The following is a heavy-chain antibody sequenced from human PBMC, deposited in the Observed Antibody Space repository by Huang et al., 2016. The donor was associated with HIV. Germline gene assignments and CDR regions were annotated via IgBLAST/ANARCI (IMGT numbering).Heavy chain of an antibody. CDR3: ARDEYIGAASTGDDALDL. CDR2: NSWYNGKT. CDR1: GYNFIGYG. D-gene: IGHD6-13*01. V-gene: IGHV1-18*01. J-gene: IGHJ3*01. Sequence: QVQLVQSGGEVKKPGASVKVSCKASGYNFIGYGINWVRQGHGQGIEWMGGNSWYNGKTREEKECQGRDTMSRDTSTTTAYMEVRSLRSDETAVLDCARDEYIGAASTGDDALDLWGRGTLVTVS.